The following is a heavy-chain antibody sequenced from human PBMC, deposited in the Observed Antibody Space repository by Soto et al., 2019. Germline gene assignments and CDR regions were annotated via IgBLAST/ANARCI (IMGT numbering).Heavy chain of an antibody. Sequence: ASVKVSCKASGYTFTGYYMHWVRQAPGQGLEWMGWINPNSGGTNYAQKFQGWVTMTRDTSISTAYMELSRLRSDDTAVYYCARGLREFYVWGSYRYIGFDYWGQGTLVTVSS. CDR3: ARGLREFYVWGSYRYIGFDY. D-gene: IGHD3-16*02. V-gene: IGHV1-2*04. CDR1: GYTFTGYY. CDR2: INPNSGGT. J-gene: IGHJ4*02.